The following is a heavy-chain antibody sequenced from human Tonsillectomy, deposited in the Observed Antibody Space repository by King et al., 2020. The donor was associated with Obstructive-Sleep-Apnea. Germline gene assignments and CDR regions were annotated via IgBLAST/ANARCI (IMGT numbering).Heavy chain of an antibody. CDR2: IRQDGTEM. Sequence: VQLVESGGGLVRPGGSLRLSCAASGFSFSTYLMTLVRQAPGKGLEWVANIRQDGTEMYYVDSVKGRFTISRANAKNSLYLQMNSLRAEDTAVYYCARENDNDTYGYSHYFDYWGQGTLVTVSS. V-gene: IGHV3-7*03. D-gene: IGHD5-18*01. CDR3: ARENDNDTYGYSHYFDY. CDR1: GFSFSTYL. J-gene: IGHJ4*02.